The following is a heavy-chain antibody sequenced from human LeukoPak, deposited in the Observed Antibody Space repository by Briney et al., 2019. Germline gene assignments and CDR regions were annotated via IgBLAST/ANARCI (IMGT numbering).Heavy chain of an antibody. Sequence: SETLSLTCAVSGYSISSGYFWGWIRQPSGKGLEWIASMYHRGRTYHNPSLKSRVTISVDRSKSQFSLKLSSVTAADTAVYYCARDADILAAFDIWGQGTMVTVSS. CDR2: MYHRGRT. J-gene: IGHJ3*02. D-gene: IGHD2-15*01. CDR1: GYSISSGYF. V-gene: IGHV4-38-2*02. CDR3: ARDADILAAFDI.